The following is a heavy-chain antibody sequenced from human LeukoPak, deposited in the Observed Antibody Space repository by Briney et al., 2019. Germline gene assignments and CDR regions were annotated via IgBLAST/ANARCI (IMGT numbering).Heavy chain of an antibody. CDR2: INGDGSST. Sequence: GGSLRLSCAASGFTFSSYWMHWVRQAPGKGLVWVSRINGDGSSTSYADSVKGRFTISRDNAKNMLYLQMNSLRAEDTAVYYCARPKFDSSGYYGYWGQGTLVTVSA. V-gene: IGHV3-74*01. D-gene: IGHD3-22*01. CDR3: ARPKFDSSGYYGY. CDR1: GFTFSSYW. J-gene: IGHJ4*02.